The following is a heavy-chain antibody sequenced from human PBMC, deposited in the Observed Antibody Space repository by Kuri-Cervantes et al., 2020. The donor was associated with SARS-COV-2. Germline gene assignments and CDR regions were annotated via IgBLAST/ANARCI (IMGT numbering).Heavy chain of an antibody. CDR1: GFTFDDYA. CDR3: AKGQGAAGLGIDV. Sequence: GGSLRLSCAASGFTFDDYAMHWVRQAPGKGLEWVSGISGSGGSTYYADSVKGRFTISRDNSKNTLYLQMNSLRAEDTAVYYCAKGQGAAGLGIDVRGQGTTVTVSS. V-gene: IGHV3-23*01. CDR2: ISGSGGST. J-gene: IGHJ6*02. D-gene: IGHD6-13*01.